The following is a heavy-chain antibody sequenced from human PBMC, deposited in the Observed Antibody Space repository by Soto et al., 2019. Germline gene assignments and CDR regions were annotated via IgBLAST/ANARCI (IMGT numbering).Heavy chain of an antibody. V-gene: IGHV1-69*13. D-gene: IGHD5-18*01. CDR2: IIPIFGTA. CDR1: GGTFSSYA. J-gene: IGHJ5*02. Sequence: GASVKVTCKASGGTFSSYAISWVRQAPGQGLEWMGGIIPIFGTANYAQKFQGRVTITADESTSTAYMELSSLRSEDTAVYYCARLPHVDTAMVSWLPWFDPWGQGTLVTVSS. CDR3: ARLPHVDTAMVSWLPWFDP.